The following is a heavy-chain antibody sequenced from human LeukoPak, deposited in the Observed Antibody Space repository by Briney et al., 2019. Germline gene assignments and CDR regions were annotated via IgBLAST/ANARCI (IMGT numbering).Heavy chain of an antibody. Sequence: PSETLSLTCVVSGDSVTGGSYSWNWIRQPPGKRLEWIGHVYYSGSVDYNPSLRSRVTISLDTSKNQVSLELTSVSAADTAVYYCARAPRSGSYYPLLDYWGQGTLVTVSS. CDR2: VYYSGSV. CDR3: ARAPRSGSYYPLLDY. D-gene: IGHD1-26*01. J-gene: IGHJ4*02. CDR1: GDSVTGGSYS. V-gene: IGHV4-61*01.